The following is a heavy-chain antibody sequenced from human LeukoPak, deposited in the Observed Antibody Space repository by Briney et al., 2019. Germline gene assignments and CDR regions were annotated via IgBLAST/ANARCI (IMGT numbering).Heavy chain of an antibody. V-gene: IGHV3-30-3*01. CDR3: ARDPGDPGIAVAGTGGLDY. J-gene: IGHJ4*02. Sequence: PGRSLRLSCAASGFTLSSYAMHWVRQAPGKGLEWVAVISYDGSNKYYADSVKGRFTISRDNSKNTLYLQMNSLRAEDTAVYYCARDPGDPGIAVAGTGGLDYWGQGTQVTVSS. D-gene: IGHD6-19*01. CDR1: GFTLSSYA. CDR2: ISYDGSNK.